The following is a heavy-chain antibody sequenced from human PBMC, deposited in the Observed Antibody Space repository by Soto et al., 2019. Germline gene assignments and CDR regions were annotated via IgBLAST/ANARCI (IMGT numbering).Heavy chain of an antibody. CDR2: IYYSGST. CDR1: GGSISSSSYY. V-gene: IGHV4-39*01. Sequence: QSLTCTVSGGSISSSSYYWGWIRQPPGKGLEWIGSIYYSGSTYYNPSLKSRVTISVDTSKNQFSLKLSSVTAADTAVYYCASSNIVVVVAATRQDAFDIWGQGTMVTVSS. J-gene: IGHJ3*02. D-gene: IGHD2-15*01. CDR3: ASSNIVVVVAATRQDAFDI.